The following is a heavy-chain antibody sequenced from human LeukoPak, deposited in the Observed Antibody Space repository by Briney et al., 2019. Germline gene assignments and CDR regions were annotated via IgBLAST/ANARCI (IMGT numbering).Heavy chain of an antibody. V-gene: IGHV3-7*01. CDR1: GFTFTTYW. CDR3: AADRGSDY. Sequence: GGSLRLSCAASGFTFTTYWMSWVRQAPGKGLEWVANIKQDGTEKYYVDSVKGRFTISRDNAKNSLYLQMNSLRAEDTAVYYCAADRGSDYWGQGTLVTVSS. CDR2: IKQDGTEK. D-gene: IGHD5-12*01. J-gene: IGHJ4*02.